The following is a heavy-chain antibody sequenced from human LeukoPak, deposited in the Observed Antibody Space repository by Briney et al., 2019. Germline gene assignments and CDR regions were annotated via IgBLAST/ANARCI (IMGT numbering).Heavy chain of an antibody. CDR1: GFTFSSQA. Sequence: GGSLRLSCAASGFTFSSQAMSWVRQAPGMGLECLSLISGSGGSTYYADSVKGRFTISRDNSKNTLYLQMNSLRAEDTAVYYCAKDQVKIWFGEFIVWGQGTLVTVSS. CDR2: ISGSGGST. V-gene: IGHV3-23*01. J-gene: IGHJ4*02. D-gene: IGHD3-10*01. CDR3: AKDQVKIWFGEFIV.